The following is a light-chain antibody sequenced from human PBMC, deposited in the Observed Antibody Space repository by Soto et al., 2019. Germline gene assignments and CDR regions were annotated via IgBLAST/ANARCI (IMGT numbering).Light chain of an antibody. Sequence: QSALSQPPSASGSPGQSVTISCTGTNSDIGAFTYVSWYQQHPGRAPRLIIYEVTKRPSGVPDRFSGSKSGNTASLTVSGHHVDDEADYFCSSYAVNKNSLFGGGTKLTVL. V-gene: IGLV2-8*01. J-gene: IGLJ2*01. CDR1: NSDIGAFTY. CDR3: SSYAVNKNSL. CDR2: EVT.